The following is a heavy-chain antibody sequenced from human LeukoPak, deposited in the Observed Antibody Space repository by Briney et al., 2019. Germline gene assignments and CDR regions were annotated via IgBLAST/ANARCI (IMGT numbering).Heavy chain of an antibody. V-gene: IGHV4-59*01. Sequence: SETLSLTCTVSGGSISSYYWGWIRQPPGKGLEWIGYIYYSGSTNYNPSLKSRVTISVDTSKNQFSLKLSSVTAADTAVYYCARTHYDFWSGYSLDYWGQGTLVTVSS. J-gene: IGHJ4*02. CDR2: IYYSGST. D-gene: IGHD3-3*01. CDR1: GGSISSYY. CDR3: ARTHYDFWSGYSLDY.